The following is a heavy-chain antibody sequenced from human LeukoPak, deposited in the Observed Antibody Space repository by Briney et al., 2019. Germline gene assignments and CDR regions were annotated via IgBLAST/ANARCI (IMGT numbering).Heavy chain of an antibody. CDR1: GFTFSDYY. CDR2: VTSISGYT. CDR3: ARGHYGLDV. J-gene: IGHJ6*02. V-gene: IGHV3-11*06. Sequence: GGSLRLSCAASGFTFSDYYMSWIRQAPGKGLEWVSYVTSISGYTYYADSVKDCFTISRNNAKNSLYLQMKSLRAEDTAVYYCARGHYGLDVWGQGTTVTVSS.